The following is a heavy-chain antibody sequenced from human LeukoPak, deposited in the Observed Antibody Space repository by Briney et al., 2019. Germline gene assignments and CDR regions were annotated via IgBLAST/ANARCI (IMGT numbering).Heavy chain of an antibody. CDR2: IYRGGST. J-gene: IGHJ4*02. D-gene: IGHD3-22*01. CDR3: ASSINSDSSGYDDY. CDR1: GFTVSSNY. V-gene: IGHV3-53*01. Sequence: GGSLRLSCAASGFTVSSNYMSWVRQAPGKGMEWVSVIYRGGSTYYTDSVKGRFTISRDNSKNTLYLQMNSLRAEDTAVYYCASSINSDSSGYDDYWGQGTLGTVS.